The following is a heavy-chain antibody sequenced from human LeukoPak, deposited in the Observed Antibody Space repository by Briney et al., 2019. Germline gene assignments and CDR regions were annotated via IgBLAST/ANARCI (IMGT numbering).Heavy chain of an antibody. V-gene: IGHV3-23*01. CDR3: AELGITMIGGV. Sequence: PGGSLRLSCAASGFIFSSYAMSWVRQAPGKGLEWVSGISGSGVNTVYADSMKGRFTISRDNSQNVVYLQTNTLRAEDTAVYYCAELGITMIGGVWGKGTTVTISS. CDR1: GFIFSSYA. D-gene: IGHD3-10*02. CDR2: ISGSGVNT. J-gene: IGHJ6*04.